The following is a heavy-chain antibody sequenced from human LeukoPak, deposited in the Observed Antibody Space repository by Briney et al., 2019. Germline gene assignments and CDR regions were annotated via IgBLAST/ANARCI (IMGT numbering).Heavy chain of an antibody. V-gene: IGHV3-23*01. J-gene: IGHJ4*02. D-gene: IGHD3-16*02. CDR3: AKVSSGPGGITFGGVIVPPFDY. Sequence: PGVSLRLSCAASGFTFSIYTMSWVRQAPGKGLEWVSAISDSGFGTYYADSVKGRFTISRDNSKNTLYLQMNSLRAEDTAIYYCAKVSSGPGGITFGGVIVPPFDYWGQGTLVTVSS. CDR1: GFTFSIYT. CDR2: ISDSGFGT.